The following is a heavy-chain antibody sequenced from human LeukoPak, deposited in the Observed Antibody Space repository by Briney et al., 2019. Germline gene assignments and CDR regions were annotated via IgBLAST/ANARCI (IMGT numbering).Heavy chain of an antibody. J-gene: IGHJ3*02. D-gene: IGHD5-12*01. V-gene: IGHV4-34*01. CDR2: IHHSGGT. Sequence: SETLSLTCAVYGGSFSGYYWSWIRQPPGKGLEWIGEIHHSGGTNSNPSPKSRVTVSVDTPKNQFSLKLSSVTAADTAVYYCARGLGSGFESRAFDIWGQGTMVTVSS. CDR3: ARGLGSGFESRAFDI. CDR1: GGSFSGYY.